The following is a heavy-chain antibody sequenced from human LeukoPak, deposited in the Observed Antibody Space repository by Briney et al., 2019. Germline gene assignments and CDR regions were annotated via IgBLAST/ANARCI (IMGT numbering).Heavy chain of an antibody. V-gene: IGHV4-39*07. J-gene: IGHJ4*02. CDR2: IYYSGST. D-gene: IGHD2-15*01. Sequence: PSGTLSLTCTVSGGSISSRSYYWGWIRQPPGKGLEWIGSIYYSGSTYYNPSLKSRVTISVDTSKNQFSLKLSSVTAADTAVYYCARPGGSGGNLDYWGQGTLVTVSS. CDR1: GGSISSRSYY. CDR3: ARPGGSGGNLDY.